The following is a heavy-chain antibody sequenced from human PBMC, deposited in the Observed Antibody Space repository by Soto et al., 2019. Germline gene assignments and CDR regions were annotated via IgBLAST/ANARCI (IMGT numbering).Heavy chain of an antibody. CDR3: ARENAPPYFDY. V-gene: IGHV3-33*08. J-gene: IGHJ4*02. Sequence: PGGSLRLSCAASGFTFNDFGIHWVRQAPGKGLEWVAVTWYNGKKTDYVDSVKGRFIISRDISKNTVYLQMNSLRDEDTAVYYCARENAPPYFDYWGQGTLVTVS. CDR1: GFTFNDFG. CDR2: TWYNGKKT. D-gene: IGHD2-2*01.